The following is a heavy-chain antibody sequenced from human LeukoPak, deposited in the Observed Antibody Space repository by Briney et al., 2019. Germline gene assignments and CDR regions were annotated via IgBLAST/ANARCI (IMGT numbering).Heavy chain of an antibody. CDR3: ARVKAAAGTETDY. J-gene: IGHJ4*02. Sequence: ASVKVSCKASGGTFSSYAISWVRQAPGQGLEWMGRIIPILGIANYAQKFQGRVTITADKSTSTAYMELSSPRSEDTAVYYCARVKAAAGTETDYWGQGTLVTVSS. V-gene: IGHV1-69*04. D-gene: IGHD6-13*01. CDR1: GGTFSSYA. CDR2: IIPILGIA.